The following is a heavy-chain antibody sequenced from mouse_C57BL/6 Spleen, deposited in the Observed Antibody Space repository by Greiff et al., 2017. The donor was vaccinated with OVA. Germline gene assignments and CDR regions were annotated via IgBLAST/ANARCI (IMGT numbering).Heavy chain of an antibody. CDR1: GFTFSSYT. CDR3: ARHEVTRFAY. J-gene: IGHJ3*01. Sequence: EVHLVESGGGLVKPGGSLKLSCAASGFTFSSYTMSWVRQTPEKRLEWVATISGGGGNTYYPDSVKGRFTISRDNAKNTLYLQMSSLRSEDTALYYCARHEVTRFAYWGQGTLVTVSA. V-gene: IGHV5-9*01. CDR2: ISGGGGNT. D-gene: IGHD2-2*01.